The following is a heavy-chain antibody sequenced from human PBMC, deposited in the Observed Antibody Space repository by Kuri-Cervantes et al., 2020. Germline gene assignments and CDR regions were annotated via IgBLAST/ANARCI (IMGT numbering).Heavy chain of an antibody. CDR3: ARGSSSWYGSDY. V-gene: IGHV3-21*01. D-gene: IGHD6-13*01. Sequence: GESLKISCAASGFTFSSYSMNWVRQAPGKGLEWVSSISSSSSYIYYADSVKGRFTISRDNAKNSLYLQMNSLRAEDTAVYYCARGSSSWYGSDYWGQGTRGTVSA. J-gene: IGHJ4*02. CDR2: ISSSSSYI. CDR1: GFTFSSYS.